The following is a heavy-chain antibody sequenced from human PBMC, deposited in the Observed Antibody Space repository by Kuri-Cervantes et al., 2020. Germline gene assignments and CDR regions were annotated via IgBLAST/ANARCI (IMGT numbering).Heavy chain of an antibody. D-gene: IGHD1-26*01. J-gene: IGHJ4*02. CDR3: AKDLGATMRVMGY. Sequence: GESLKISCAASGFTFSDYYMSWIRQAPGKGLEWVSYISSSGSTIYYADSVKGRFTISRDNAKNSLYLQMNSLRAEDTAVYYCAKDLGATMRVMGYWGQGTLVTVSS. V-gene: IGHV3-11*04. CDR1: GFTFSDYY. CDR2: ISSSGSTI.